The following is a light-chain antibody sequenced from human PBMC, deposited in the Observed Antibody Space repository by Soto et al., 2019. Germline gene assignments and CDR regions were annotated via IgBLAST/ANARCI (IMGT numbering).Light chain of an antibody. CDR2: GAS. Sequence: EIVMTQPPATLSVSPGERATLSCRASQSVSSNLAWYQQKPGQAPRLLIYGASTRATGIPARFSGSGSGTEFTLTISSLQSEDFAFYYCQQYNNWITFGQGTRLEIK. V-gene: IGKV3-15*01. CDR3: QQYNNWIT. CDR1: QSVSSN. J-gene: IGKJ5*01.